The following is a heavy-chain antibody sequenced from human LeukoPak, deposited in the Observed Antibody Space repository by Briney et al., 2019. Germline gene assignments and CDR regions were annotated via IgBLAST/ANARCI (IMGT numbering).Heavy chain of an antibody. J-gene: IGHJ4*02. D-gene: IGHD1-26*01. CDR2: FDPEDDER. CDR3: STETGGNY. Sequence: ASVKVSCKSFGHTPNNLSTHWVRQAPGKGLEWLGGFDPEDDERMYAPKFQGRVTVTEDNSIDTAYMELTSLSSDDTGVYFCSTETGGNYWGQGTLVTVSS. CDR1: GHTPNNLS. V-gene: IGHV1-24*01.